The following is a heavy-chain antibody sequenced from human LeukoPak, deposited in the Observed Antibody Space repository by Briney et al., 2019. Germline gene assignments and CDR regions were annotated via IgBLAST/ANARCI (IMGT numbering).Heavy chain of an antibody. CDR3: AKDGVWFGELQPNYYFDY. CDR1: GFTFDDYT. Sequence: GGSLRLSCAASGFTFDDYTMHWVRQAPGKGLEWVSLISWDGGSTYYADSVKGRLTISRDNSKNSLYLQMNSLRTEDTALYYCAKDGVWFGELQPNYYFDYWGQGTLVTVSS. D-gene: IGHD3-10*01. J-gene: IGHJ4*02. CDR2: ISWDGGST. V-gene: IGHV3-43*01.